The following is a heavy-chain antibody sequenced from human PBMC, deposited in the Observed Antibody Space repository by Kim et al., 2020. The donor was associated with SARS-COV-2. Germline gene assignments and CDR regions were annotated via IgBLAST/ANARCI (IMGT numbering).Heavy chain of an antibody. J-gene: IGHJ5*02. CDR1: GFTFSSYS. CDR2: ISATSTI. Sequence: GGSLRLSCAASGFTFSSYSMDWVRQAPGKGLEWVSYISATSTIYYADSVKGRFTISRDNAKNSLYLQMNSLRDDDTAVYYCVSRMRSRAFDPWGQGTLVTVSS. V-gene: IGHV3-48*02. CDR3: VSRMRSRAFDP. D-gene: IGHD1-26*01.